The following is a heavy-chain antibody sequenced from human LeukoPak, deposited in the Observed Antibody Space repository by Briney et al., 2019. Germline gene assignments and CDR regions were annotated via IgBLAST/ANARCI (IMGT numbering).Heavy chain of an antibody. Sequence: GGSLRLSCAASGFTFSSYGMHWVRQAPGKGLEWVALISYDGSHKYYADSVKGRFTISRDSSKNTLYLQMNSLRAEDTAVYYCARVVCSGGACSPLVPHYYYRMDVWGQGTTVTVSS. J-gene: IGHJ6*02. CDR3: ARVVCSGGACSPLVPHYYYRMDV. CDR2: ISYDGSHK. V-gene: IGHV3-30*03. CDR1: GFTFSSYG. D-gene: IGHD2-15*01.